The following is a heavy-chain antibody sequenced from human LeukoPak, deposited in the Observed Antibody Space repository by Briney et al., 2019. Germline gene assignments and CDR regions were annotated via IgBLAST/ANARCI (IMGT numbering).Heavy chain of an antibody. CDR2: IYYSGST. Sequence: PSETLSLTCTVSGGSISSGGYYWSWIRQHPGKGLEWIGYIYYSGSTNYNPPLKSRVTISVDTSKNQFSLKLSSVTAADTAVYYCARGRVLRWELSYFDYWGQGTLVTVSS. D-gene: IGHD1-26*01. V-gene: IGHV4-31*03. J-gene: IGHJ4*02. CDR1: GGSISSGGYY. CDR3: ARGRVLRWELSYFDY.